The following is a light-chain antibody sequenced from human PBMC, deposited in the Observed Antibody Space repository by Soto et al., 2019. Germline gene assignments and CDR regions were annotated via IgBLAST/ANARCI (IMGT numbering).Light chain of an antibody. CDR2: EVS. Sequence: QSVLTQPPSASGSPGQSVTISCTGVSSDVGGYNYVSWYQQHPGKAPKLMIYEVSNRPSGVSNRFSGSKSGNTASLTISGLQAEDEADYYCSSYTSSSIYVFGT. CDR1: SSDVGGYNY. V-gene: IGLV2-14*01. J-gene: IGLJ1*01. CDR3: SSYTSSSIYV.